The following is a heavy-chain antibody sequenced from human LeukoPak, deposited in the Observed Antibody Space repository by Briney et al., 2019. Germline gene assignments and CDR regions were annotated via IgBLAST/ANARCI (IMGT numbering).Heavy chain of an antibody. CDR3: ARSPLRYFDWLSVYYFDY. D-gene: IGHD3-9*01. J-gene: IGHJ4*02. V-gene: IGHV3-20*04. Sequence: PGGSLRLSCAASGFTFDDYGMSWVRQAPVKGREWVSGINWDGGSTGYADSVKGRFTISRDNAKNSLYLQMNSLRAEDTALYYCARSPLRYFDWLSVYYFDYWGQGTLVTVSS. CDR1: GFTFDDYG. CDR2: INWDGGST.